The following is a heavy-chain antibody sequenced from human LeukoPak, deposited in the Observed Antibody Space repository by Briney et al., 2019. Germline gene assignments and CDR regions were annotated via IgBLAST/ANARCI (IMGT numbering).Heavy chain of an antibody. CDR3: ARVGVGAANGY. V-gene: IGHV3-30*03. D-gene: IGHD1-26*01. J-gene: IGHJ4*02. CDR2: ISYDGSNK. CDR1: GFTFSNYG. Sequence: GGSLRLSCAASGFTFSNYGMHWVRQAPGKGLEWVAFISYDGSNKYYADSVKGRITISRDNSKNTLYLQMNSLRSEDTAVYYCARVGVGAANGYWGQGTLVTVSS.